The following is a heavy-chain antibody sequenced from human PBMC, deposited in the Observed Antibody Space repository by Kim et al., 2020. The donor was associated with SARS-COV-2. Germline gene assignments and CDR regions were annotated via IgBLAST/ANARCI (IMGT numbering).Heavy chain of an antibody. CDR2: IYYSGST. CDR1: GGPISSYY. J-gene: IGHJ4*02. Sequence: SETLSLTCTVSGGPISSYYWSWIRQLPGKGLEWIGYIYYSGSTNYNPSLKSRVTISVDTSKNQFSLKLSSVTAADTAAYYCARGFDYLGQGTLVTVS. CDR3: ARGFDY. V-gene: IGHV4-59*13.